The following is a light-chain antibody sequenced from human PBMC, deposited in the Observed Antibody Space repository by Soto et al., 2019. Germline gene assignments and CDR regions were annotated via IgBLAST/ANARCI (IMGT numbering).Light chain of an antibody. V-gene: IGLV2-14*02. CDR3: SSYTGSSTLYV. CDR1: SSDVGAYNS. J-gene: IGLJ1*01. CDR2: KGT. Sequence: QSALAQPASVSGSPGQSITISCTGTSSDVGAYNSVSWYQQHPHRAPQVIIYKGTQRPSGVSNRFSGSTSGNAASLTISALQTDDEAEYYCSSYTGSSTLYVFGTGTKVTVL.